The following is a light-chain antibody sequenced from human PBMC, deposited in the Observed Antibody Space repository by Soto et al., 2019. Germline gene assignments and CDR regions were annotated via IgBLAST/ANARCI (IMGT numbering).Light chain of an antibody. J-gene: IGLJ2*01. V-gene: IGLV2-14*01. CDR2: AIS. CDR3: SSYAVSTPLVI. Sequence: QSALTQPASVSGSPGQSITISCTGTSSDIGASNYKFFSWYHQPPGKTPKLIIFAISYRPSGVSNRFSGSTSGNTASLTISGLRAEDEADYYCSSYAVSTPLVIFGGGTKLTVL. CDR1: SSDIGASNY.